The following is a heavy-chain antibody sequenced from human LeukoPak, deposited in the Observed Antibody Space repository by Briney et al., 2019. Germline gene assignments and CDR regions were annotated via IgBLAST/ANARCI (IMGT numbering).Heavy chain of an antibody. Sequence: EASVKVSCKASGGTFSSYAISWVRQAPGQGLEWMGGIIPIFGTANYAQKFQGRVTITRNTSISTAYMELSSLRSEDTAVYYCARANYYGSGDYWGQGTLVTVSS. V-gene: IGHV1-69*05. CDR1: GGTFSSYA. CDR3: ARANYYGSGDY. J-gene: IGHJ4*02. D-gene: IGHD3-10*01. CDR2: IIPIFGTA.